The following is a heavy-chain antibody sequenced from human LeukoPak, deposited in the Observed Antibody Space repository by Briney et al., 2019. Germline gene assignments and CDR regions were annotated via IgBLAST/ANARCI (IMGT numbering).Heavy chain of an antibody. CDR3: ARTYYDFWSGYYEGQYFDY. CDR1: GGSISSYY. J-gene: IGHJ4*02. D-gene: IGHD3-3*01. CDR2: IYYSGST. V-gene: IGHV4-59*01. Sequence: SETLSLTCTVSGGSISSYYWSWIRQPPGKGLEWIGYIYYSGSTNYNPSLKSRVTISVDTSKNQFSLKLSSVTAADTAVYYCARTYYDFWSGYYEGQYFDYWGQGTLVTVSS.